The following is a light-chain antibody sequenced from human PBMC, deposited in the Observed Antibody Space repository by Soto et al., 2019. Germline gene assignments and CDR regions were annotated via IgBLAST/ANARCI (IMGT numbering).Light chain of an antibody. CDR3: QQSYGAPPT. J-gene: IGKJ2*01. V-gene: IGKV1-39*01. Sequence: IQLTQSPSSLSASVADRVTITCLASQTVSIYLNWYRQKPGKAPKLLIYAASGLHSGVPARFSGSGSGTDFTLTISSLQPEDFATYYCQQSYGAPPTFGQGTKVDIK. CDR1: QTVSIY. CDR2: AAS.